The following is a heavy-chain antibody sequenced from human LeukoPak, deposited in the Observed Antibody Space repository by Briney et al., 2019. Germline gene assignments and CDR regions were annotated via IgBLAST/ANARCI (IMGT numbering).Heavy chain of an antibody. CDR3: AGTYSSSSGWFDP. CDR2: INHSGTT. Sequence: PSETLSLNCSVYGVSFNDFHWRWIPPPPGNGREGIGEINHSGTTNYNPSLKSRVTISVDVSKNQCTLKLSSVTAADRAVSYCAGTYSSSSGWFDPWGQGTLVTVSS. J-gene: IGHJ5*02. D-gene: IGHD6-6*01. CDR1: GVSFNDFH. V-gene: IGHV4-34*01.